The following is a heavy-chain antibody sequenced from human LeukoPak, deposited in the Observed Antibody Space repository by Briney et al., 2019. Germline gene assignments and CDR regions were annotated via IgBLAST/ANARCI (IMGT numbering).Heavy chain of an antibody. CDR1: GFSFSSYD. D-gene: IGHD3-10*01. J-gene: IGHJ3*02. CDR2: ISYHGSTK. CDR3: ARDLRLRNYYGSGRQSRGAFDI. V-gene: IGHV3-30*04. Sequence: PGGSLRLSCAASGFSFSSYDMHWVRQAPGKGLEWVAVISYHGSTKYYADSVKGRFTISRDNSKNTVYLQMDSLRAEDTAIYYCARDLRLRNYYGSGRQSRGAFDIWGQGTMVAVSS.